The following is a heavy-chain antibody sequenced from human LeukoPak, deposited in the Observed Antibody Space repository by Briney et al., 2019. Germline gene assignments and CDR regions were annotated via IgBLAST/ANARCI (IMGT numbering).Heavy chain of an antibody. J-gene: IGHJ3*02. D-gene: IGHD5-12*01. V-gene: IGHV4-4*02. Sequence: PSGTLSLTCAVSGGSISSSNWWSWVRQPPGKGLEWIGEIYHSGSTNYNPSLKSRVTISVDKSKNQFSLKLSSVTAADTAVYYCANLYSGYDYLRLHDAFDIWGQGTMVTVSS. CDR3: ANLYSGYDYLRLHDAFDI. CDR1: GGSISSSNW. CDR2: IYHSGST.